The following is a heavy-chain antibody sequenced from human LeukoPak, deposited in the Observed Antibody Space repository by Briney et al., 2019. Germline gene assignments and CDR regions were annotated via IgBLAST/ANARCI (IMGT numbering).Heavy chain of an antibody. Sequence: PGGSLRLSCAASGFTFSSYAMSWVRQAPGKGLEWVSAISGSGGSTYYADSVKGRFTISRDNSKNTLYLQMNSLRAEDTAVYYCATTHPPYCGGDCYLPFDYWGQGTLVTVSS. J-gene: IGHJ4*02. CDR2: ISGSGGST. V-gene: IGHV3-23*01. CDR3: ATTHPPYCGGDCYLPFDY. CDR1: GFTFSSYA. D-gene: IGHD2-21*02.